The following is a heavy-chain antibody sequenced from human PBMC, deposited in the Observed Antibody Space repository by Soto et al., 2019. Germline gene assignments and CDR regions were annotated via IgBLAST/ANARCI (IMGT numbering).Heavy chain of an antibody. D-gene: IGHD5-18*01. Sequence: SETLSLTCTVSGGSISSGGCYWSWIRQHPGKGLEWIGEINHSGSTNYNPSLKSRVTISVDTSKNQFSLKLSSVTAADTAVYYCARRGYNYGLVHDYWGQGTLVTVSS. CDR3: ARRGYNYGLVHDY. CDR2: INHSGST. V-gene: IGHV4-39*07. CDR1: GGSISSGGCY. J-gene: IGHJ4*02.